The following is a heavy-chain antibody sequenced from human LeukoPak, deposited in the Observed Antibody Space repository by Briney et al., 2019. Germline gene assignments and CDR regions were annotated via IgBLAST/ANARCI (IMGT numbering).Heavy chain of an antibody. D-gene: IGHD3-10*01. CDR2: GYTSGGT. J-gene: IGHJ4*02. Sequence: SETLSLTCTVSGGSISGYYWSWIRQPAGKGLEWIGRGYTSGGTNYNPSLKSRVTMSLDTSKNQFSLKLSSVTAAETAVYYCARDLAGSASYWGQGTLVTVSS. CDR1: GGSISGYY. V-gene: IGHV4-4*07. CDR3: ARDLAGSASY.